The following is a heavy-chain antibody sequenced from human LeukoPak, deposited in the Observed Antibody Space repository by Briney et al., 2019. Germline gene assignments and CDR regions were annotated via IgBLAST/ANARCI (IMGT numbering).Heavy chain of an antibody. Sequence: SGGSLRLSCAASGFTFSSYAMSWVRQAPGKGLEWVSAISGSGGSTYYADSVKGRFTISRDNSKNTLYLQMNSLRAEDTAVYYCAKDPRITIFGVVREGGWFDPWGQGTLVTVSS. CDR3: AKDPRITIFGVVREGGWFDP. CDR2: ISGSGGST. J-gene: IGHJ5*02. D-gene: IGHD3-3*01. V-gene: IGHV3-23*01. CDR1: GFTFSSYA.